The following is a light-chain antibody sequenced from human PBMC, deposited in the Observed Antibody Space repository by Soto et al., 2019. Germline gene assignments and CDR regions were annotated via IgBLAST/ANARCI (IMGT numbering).Light chain of an antibody. CDR2: GNS. CDR1: SSNIGSNA. Sequence: SVLTQPPSASGAPRQRGTLSSSGNSSNIGSNAVNWYQQLPGTAPKLLIYGNSNRPSGVPDRFSGSKSGTSASLAITGLQAEDEADYYCQSYDSSLSAVFGTGTKVTVL. CDR3: QSYDSSLSAV. V-gene: IGLV1-40*01. J-gene: IGLJ1*01.